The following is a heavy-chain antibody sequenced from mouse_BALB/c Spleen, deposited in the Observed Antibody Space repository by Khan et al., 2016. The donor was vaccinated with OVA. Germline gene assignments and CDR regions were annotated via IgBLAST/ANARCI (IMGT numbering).Heavy chain of an antibody. V-gene: IGHV9-1*02. CDR3: ARIASYWYSDI. J-gene: IGHJ1*01. CDR2: INTHTGEP. CDR1: GYTFTNYG. Sequence: QIQLVQSGPELKKPGETVKISCKASGYTFTNYGMNWVKQAPGKGLKWMGWINTHTGEPTYADDFKGRFVFSLETSDSTAYLQNSNLKNEDMTTYFCARIASYWYSDIWGAGTTVTVSS.